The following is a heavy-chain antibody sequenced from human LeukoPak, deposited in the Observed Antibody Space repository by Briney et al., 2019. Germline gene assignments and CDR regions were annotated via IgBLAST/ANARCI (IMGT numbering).Heavy chain of an antibody. D-gene: IGHD3-3*01. CDR1: GGTFSNYA. V-gene: IGHV1-69*13. CDR3: ARPRTYYDFWRGYPPFNY. CDR2: IITNFGTT. Sequence: ASVKVSCKASGGTFSNYAISWVRQAPGQGLEWMGGIITNFGTTNYAQKYQGRVTITADESTSTVYMELSSLRSEDTAVYYCARPRTYYDFWRGYPPFNYWGQGTLVTVSS. J-gene: IGHJ4*02.